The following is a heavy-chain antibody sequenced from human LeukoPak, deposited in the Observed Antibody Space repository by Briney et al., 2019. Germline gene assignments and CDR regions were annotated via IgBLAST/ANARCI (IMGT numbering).Heavy chain of an antibody. V-gene: IGHV3-21*01. CDR2: VSSSSSYI. CDR3: ARVPVVVAASYFDY. D-gene: IGHD2-15*01. Sequence: GGSLRLSCAASGFTFSSYSMNWVRQAPGKGLEWVSSVSSSSSYIYYADSVKGRFTISRDNAKNSLYLQMNSLRAEDTAVYYCARVPVVVAASYFDYWGQGTLVTVSS. CDR1: GFTFSSYS. J-gene: IGHJ4*02.